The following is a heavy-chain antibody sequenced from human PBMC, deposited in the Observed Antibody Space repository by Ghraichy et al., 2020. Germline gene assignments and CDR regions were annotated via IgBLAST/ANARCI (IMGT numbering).Heavy chain of an antibody. CDR1: GGSFSGYY. CDR3: ARGSPTVTPNWFDP. D-gene: IGHD4-17*01. J-gene: IGHJ5*02. Sequence: SETLSLTCAVYGGSFSGYYWSWIRQPPGKGLEWIGEINHSGSTNYNPSLKSRVTISVDTSKNQFSLKLSSVTAADTAVYYCARGSPTVTPNWFDPWGQGTLVTVSS. V-gene: IGHV4-34*01. CDR2: INHSGST.